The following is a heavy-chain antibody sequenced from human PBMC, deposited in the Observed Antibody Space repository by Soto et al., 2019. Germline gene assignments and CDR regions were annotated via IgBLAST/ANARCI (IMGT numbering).Heavy chain of an antibody. D-gene: IGHD6-13*01. Sequence: LRLSCAASGCAFDDYVMHWVRQPPGRGLEWVSGITWNGGTIRYVDSVKGRFTISRDNAENSLYLQMNSLRPEDTAVYYCAKGGSAALIAPSGRDNWFEPWGQGTQVTVSS. CDR1: GCAFDDYV. CDR2: ITWNGGTI. J-gene: IGHJ5*02. V-gene: IGHV3-9*01. CDR3: AKGGSAALIAPSGRDNWFEP.